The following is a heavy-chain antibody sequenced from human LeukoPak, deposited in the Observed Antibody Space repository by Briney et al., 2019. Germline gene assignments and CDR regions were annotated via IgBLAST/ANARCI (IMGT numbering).Heavy chain of an antibody. CDR2: ISGSGGST. D-gene: IGHD6-13*01. J-gene: IGHJ2*01. Sequence: GGSLRLSCAASGFTFSSYAISWVRQAPGKGLEWVSAISGSGGSTYYADSVKGRFTISRDNSKNTLYLQMNSLRAEDTAVYYCAKPLTAAGKVDWYFDLWGRGTMVTVSS. V-gene: IGHV3-23*01. CDR1: GFTFSSYA. CDR3: AKPLTAAGKVDWYFDL.